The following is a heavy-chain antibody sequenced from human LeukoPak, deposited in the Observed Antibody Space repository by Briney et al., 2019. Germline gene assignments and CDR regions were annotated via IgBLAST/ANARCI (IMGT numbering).Heavy chain of an antibody. V-gene: IGHV4-34*01. CDR2: INHSGST. J-gene: IGHJ4*02. D-gene: IGHD2-2*01. CDR1: GGSISSYY. Sequence: PSETLSLTCTVSGGSISSYYWSWIRQPPGKALEWIGEINHSGSTNHNPSLKSRVTISIDTSKNQFSLKLRSVTAADTAVYYCARPIDCSATTCSSPFDYWGQGSLVTVSA. CDR3: ARPIDCSATTCSSPFDY.